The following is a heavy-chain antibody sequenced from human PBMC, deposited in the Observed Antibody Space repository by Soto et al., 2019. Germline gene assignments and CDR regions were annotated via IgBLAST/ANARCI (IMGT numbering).Heavy chain of an antibody. Sequence: GGSLRLSCAASGFTFSSYAMHWVRQAPGKGLEYVSAISSNGGSTYYADSVKGRFTISRDNSKNTLYLQMGSLRAEDMAVYYCARTARAGRLKDAFDIWGQGTMVTVSS. CDR3: ARTARAGRLKDAFDI. CDR1: GFTFSSYA. CDR2: ISSNGGST. D-gene: IGHD5-18*01. J-gene: IGHJ3*02. V-gene: IGHV3-64*02.